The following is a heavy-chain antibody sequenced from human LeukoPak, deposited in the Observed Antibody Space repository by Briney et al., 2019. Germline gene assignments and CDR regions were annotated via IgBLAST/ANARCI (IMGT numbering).Heavy chain of an antibody. CDR1: GYTFTSYD. CDR3: ARSITMVRGVIDWFDP. V-gene: IGHV1-8*01. Sequence: GASVKVSCKASGYTFTSYDINWVRQATGQGLEWMGWMNPNSGNTGYAQKFQGRVTMARNTSISTAYMELSSLRSEDTAVYYCARSITMVRGVIDWFDPWGQGTLVTVSS. D-gene: IGHD3-10*01. J-gene: IGHJ5*02. CDR2: MNPNSGNT.